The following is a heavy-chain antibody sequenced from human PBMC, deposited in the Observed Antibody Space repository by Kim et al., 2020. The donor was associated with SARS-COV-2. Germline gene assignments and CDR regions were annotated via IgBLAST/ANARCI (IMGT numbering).Heavy chain of an antibody. CDR2: ISSSSSYI. J-gene: IGHJ3*02. V-gene: IGHV3-21*01. CDR1: GFTFSSYS. D-gene: IGHD6-19*01. Sequence: GGSLRLSCAASGFTFSSYSMNWVRQAPGKGLEWVSSISSSSSYIYYADSVKGRFTISRDNAKNSLYLQMNSLRAEDTAVYYCAREGWVAGPDAFDIWGQGTMVTVSS. CDR3: AREGWVAGPDAFDI.